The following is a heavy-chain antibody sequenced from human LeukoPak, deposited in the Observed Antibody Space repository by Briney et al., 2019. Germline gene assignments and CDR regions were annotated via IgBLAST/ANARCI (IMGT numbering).Heavy chain of an antibody. CDR3: ASRSGSFSDALDI. Sequence: KSSETLSLTCTVSGGSMSNYYWNWIRQPPGKGLEWIGYMFYTGSGKYNPSLKSRVTMSVDTSKNQFSLKLSSVTAADTAVYYCASRSGSFSDALDIWGQGTLVTVSS. V-gene: IGHV4-59*08. CDR2: MFYTGSG. J-gene: IGHJ3*02. CDR1: GGSMSNYY. D-gene: IGHD3-10*01.